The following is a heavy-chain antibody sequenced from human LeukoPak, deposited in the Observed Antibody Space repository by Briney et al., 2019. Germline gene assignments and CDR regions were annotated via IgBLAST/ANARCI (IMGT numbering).Heavy chain of an antibody. CDR3: ARGSKTYYDILTGYRSYYYYMDV. D-gene: IGHD3-9*01. J-gene: IGHJ6*03. CDR1: GGSFSGYY. CDR2: INHSGST. V-gene: IGHV4-34*01. Sequence: PSETLSLTCAVYGGSFSGYYWSWIRQPPGKGLEWIGEINHSGSTNYNPSLKSRFTISVDTSKNQFSLKLSSVTAADTAVYYCARGSKTYYDILTGYRSYYYYMDVWGKGTTVTVSS.